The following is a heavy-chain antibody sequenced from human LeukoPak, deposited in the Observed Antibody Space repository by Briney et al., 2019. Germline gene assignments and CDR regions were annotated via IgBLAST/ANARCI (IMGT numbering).Heavy chain of an antibody. CDR3: ARDYYDSSALGVNAFDI. D-gene: IGHD3-22*01. Sequence: PSETLSLTCTVSGGSISSYYWSWIRQPPGKRLEWIGYIYTSGSTNYNPSLKSRVTISVDTSKNQFSLKLSSVTAADTAVYYCARDYYDSSALGVNAFDIWGQGTMVTVSS. CDR1: GGSISSYY. CDR2: IYTSGST. V-gene: IGHV4-4*09. J-gene: IGHJ3*02.